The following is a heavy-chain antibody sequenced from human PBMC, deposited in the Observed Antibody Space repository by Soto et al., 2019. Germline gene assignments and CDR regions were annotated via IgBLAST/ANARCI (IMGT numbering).Heavy chain of an antibody. D-gene: IGHD3-10*01. CDR1: GFTFSSFR. Sequence: PGGSLRLSCAAAGFTFSSFRMHWVRQAPGKGLEWVAVIWIDENNKYYAESVKGRFTISRDNSKSTLYLQMNSLRAEDTANYYCVRGSSYGSGSYPPDYGYDESTLEGRVVIGAPTIRDTRNPFQSLLWG. CDR2: IWIDENNK. V-gene: IGHV3-33*01. J-gene: IGHJ2*01. CDR3: VRGSSYGSGSYPPDYGYDESTLEGRVVIGAPTIRDTRNPFQSLL.